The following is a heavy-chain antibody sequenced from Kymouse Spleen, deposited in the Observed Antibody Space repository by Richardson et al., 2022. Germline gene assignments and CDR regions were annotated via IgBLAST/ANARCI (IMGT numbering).Heavy chain of an antibody. CDR1: GGSISSGGYY. D-gene: IGHD6-13*01. CDR3: AREEYSSSRHWYFDL. V-gene: IGHV4-31*03. CDR2: IYYSGST. Sequence: QVQLQESGPGLVKPSQTLSLTCTVSGGSISSGGYYWSWIRQHPGKGLEWIGYIYYSGSTYYNPSLKSRVTISVDTSKNQFSLKLSSVTAADTAVYYCAREEYSSSRHWYFDLWGRGTLVTVSS. J-gene: IGHJ2*01.